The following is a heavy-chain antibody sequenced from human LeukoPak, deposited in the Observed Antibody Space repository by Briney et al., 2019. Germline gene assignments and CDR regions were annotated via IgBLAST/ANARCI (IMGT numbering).Heavy chain of an antibody. V-gene: IGHV3-73*01. CDR3: TRHYLTILDY. J-gene: IGHJ4*02. D-gene: IGHD3-3*01. Sequence: PGGSLRLSCAASGFTFSDSAMHWVRQASGKGLEWVGRIRNKANNYATAYAASVKGRFTISRDDSKNTAYLQMNSLKTEDTAVYYCTRHYLTILDYWGQGTLVTVSS. CDR2: IRNKANNYAT. CDR1: GFTFSDSA.